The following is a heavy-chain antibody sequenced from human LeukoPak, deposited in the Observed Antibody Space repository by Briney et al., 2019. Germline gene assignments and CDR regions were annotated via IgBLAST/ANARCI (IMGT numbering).Heavy chain of an antibody. J-gene: IGHJ4*02. V-gene: IGHV4-39*07. CDR3: ARDPGRWLYTFDY. Sequence: SQTLSLTCTVSGGSISSGGYYWSWIRQPPGKGLEWIGSIYHSGSTYYNPSLKSRVTISVDTSKNQFSLKLSSVTAADTAVYYCARDPGRWLYTFDYWGQGTLVTVSS. CDR2: IYHSGST. CDR1: GGSISSGGYY. D-gene: IGHD5-24*01.